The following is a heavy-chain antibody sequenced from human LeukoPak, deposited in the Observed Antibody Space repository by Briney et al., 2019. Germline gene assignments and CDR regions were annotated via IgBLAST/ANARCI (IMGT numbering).Heavy chain of an antibody. J-gene: IGHJ5*02. Sequence: SETLSLTCTVSGGSISSSSSYWGWIRQPPGKGLEWIGSIYYSGSTYYNPSLKSRVTISVDTSKNQFSLKLSSVTAADTAVYYCARVNCSSTSCYRRPGWFDPWGQGTLVTVSS. D-gene: IGHD2-2*02. CDR1: GGSISSSSSY. CDR2: IYYSGST. V-gene: IGHV4-39*07. CDR3: ARVNCSSTSCYRRPGWFDP.